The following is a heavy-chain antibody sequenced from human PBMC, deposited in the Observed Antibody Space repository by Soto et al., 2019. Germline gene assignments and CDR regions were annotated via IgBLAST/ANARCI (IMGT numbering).Heavy chain of an antibody. D-gene: IGHD3-3*01. Sequence: ASVKVSCKASGYTFTSYGISWVRQAPGQGLEWMGWISAYNGNTNYAQKLQGRVTMTTDTSTSTAYMELRSLRSDDTAVYYCAREVSRSTIFGVVIMGATLFDYWGQRTLVTVSS. CDR3: AREVSRSTIFGVVIMGATLFDY. CDR2: ISAYNGNT. J-gene: IGHJ4*02. CDR1: GYTFTSYG. V-gene: IGHV1-18*01.